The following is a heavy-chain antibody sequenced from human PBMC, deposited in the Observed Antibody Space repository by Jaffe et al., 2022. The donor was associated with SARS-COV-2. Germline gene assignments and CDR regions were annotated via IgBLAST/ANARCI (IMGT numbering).Heavy chain of an antibody. Sequence: QVQLQESGPGLVKPSETLSLTCTVSGGSISGHHWSWIRQPPGKGLEWIGYFYYGVTTKYSPSLKSRVTISVDTSKNQFSLKLTSVTAADTAVFYCARGYDSIDYWGQGTLVTVSS. V-gene: IGHV4-59*08. CDR2: FYYGVTT. J-gene: IGHJ4*02. CDR3: ARGYDSIDY. CDR1: GGSISGHH. D-gene: IGHD3-22*01.